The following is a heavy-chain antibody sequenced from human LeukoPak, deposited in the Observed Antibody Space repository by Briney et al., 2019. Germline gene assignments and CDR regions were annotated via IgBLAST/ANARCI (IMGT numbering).Heavy chain of an antibody. J-gene: IGHJ4*02. D-gene: IGHD5-12*01. CDR1: GFTFSSYW. Sequence: GGSLRLSCAASGFTFSSYWIHWVRHGPGKGLVWESRIKDGGSTKDYADSVKGRFTISRDDAKNNLYLQMNRLGAEDTAAYYCTTIRPGYWGERTQVTVS. CDR2: IKDGGSTK. V-gene: IGHV3-74*01. CDR3: TTIRPGY.